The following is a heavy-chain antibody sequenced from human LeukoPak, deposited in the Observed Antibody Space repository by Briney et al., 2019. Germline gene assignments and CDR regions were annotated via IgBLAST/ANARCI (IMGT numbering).Heavy chain of an antibody. CDR2: INPKNGGT. CDR1: GYNFAHN. J-gene: IGHJ4*02. V-gene: IGHV1-2*02. Sequence: AASLKVSCKASGYNFAHNIHWVRQAPGQGHEFMGWINPKNGGTKYAQNFQGRVTMTRDTSISTVYMELSSLGSDDTAVYYCVVSIQAAAIPAFDSWGQGTLVTVSS. D-gene: IGHD6-25*01. CDR3: VVSIQAAAIPAFDS.